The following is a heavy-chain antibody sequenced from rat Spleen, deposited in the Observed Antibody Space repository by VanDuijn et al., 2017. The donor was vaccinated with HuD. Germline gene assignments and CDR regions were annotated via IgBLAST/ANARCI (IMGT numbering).Heavy chain of an antibody. CDR1: GFSLISYS. V-gene: IGHV2-1*01. CDR2: IWGDGST. CDR3: TRTYGGFEALDY. D-gene: IGHD1-11*01. J-gene: IGHJ2*01. Sequence: QVQLKESGPGLVQPSQTLSLTCTVSGFSLISYSVNWVRQPPGKGLEWMGGIWGDGSTNYNSALKYRLNISRDTSKSQVFLKMNSLQTEDTAFYFCTRTYGGFEALDYWGQGVLVTVSS.